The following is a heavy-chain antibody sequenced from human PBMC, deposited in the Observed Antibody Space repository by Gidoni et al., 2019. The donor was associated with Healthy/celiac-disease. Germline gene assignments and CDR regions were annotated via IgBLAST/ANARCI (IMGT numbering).Heavy chain of an antibody. CDR3: ARDRKWYYFDY. CDR1: GASISSGGYY. J-gene: IGHJ4*02. Sequence: QVHLQDSGPGLVKPSQTLSLTCTVSGASISSGGYYWCWIRQHPGKGLEWIGYIYYSGSTYYNPSLKSRVTISVDTSKNQFSLKLRSVTAADTAVYYCARDRKWYYFDYWGQGTLITVSS. V-gene: IGHV4-31*03. D-gene: IGHD2-15*01. CDR2: IYYSGST.